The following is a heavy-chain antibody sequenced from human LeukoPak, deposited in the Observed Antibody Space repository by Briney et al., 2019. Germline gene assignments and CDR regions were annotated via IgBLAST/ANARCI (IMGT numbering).Heavy chain of an antibody. CDR2: ILPWVNIS. D-gene: IGHD6-19*01. CDR1: GGTFSSYA. Sequence: GASVKVSCKASGGTFSSYAVSWVRQSPGQGLEWMGRILPWVNISSVAQCFQGRVTVNVEKSMTTAYMELSSLTSDDTAVYYCARGPRKVSSHLNGWGQGTPVIVSS. J-gene: IGHJ4*02. CDR3: ARGPRKVSSHLNG. V-gene: IGHV1-69*04.